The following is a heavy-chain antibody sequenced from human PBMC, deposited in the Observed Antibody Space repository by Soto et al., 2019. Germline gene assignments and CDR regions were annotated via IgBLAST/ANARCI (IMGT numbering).Heavy chain of an antibody. D-gene: IGHD6-19*01. CDR1: GFTFSSYA. Sequence: EVQLLESGGGLVQPGGSLRLSCAASGFTFSSYAMSWVRQAPGKGLEWVSAISGSGGSTYYADSVKGRFTISRDNSKNTLYLQMNSLRAEDTAVYYCAKRGGSGWYEYAYYYYGMDVWGQGTTVTVSS. V-gene: IGHV3-23*01. CDR3: AKRGGSGWYEYAYYYYGMDV. J-gene: IGHJ6*02. CDR2: ISGSGGST.